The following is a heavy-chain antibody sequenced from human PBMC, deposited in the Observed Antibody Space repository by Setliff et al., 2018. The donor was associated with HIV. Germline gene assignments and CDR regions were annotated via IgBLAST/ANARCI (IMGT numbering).Heavy chain of an antibody. D-gene: IGHD3-3*01. V-gene: IGHV4-31*03. CDR3: ASWGRARRANYNFWSGSSWFGP. CDR2: IYYNGSS. Sequence: SETLSLTCTVSGASIGSGHSYWSWIRQHPGKGLEWIGNIYYNGSSYHNPSLKSRVTISVDTSKNQFSLNLRSVTAADTAVYYCASWGRARRANYNFWSGSSWFGPWGQGILVTVSS. CDR1: GASIGSGHSY. J-gene: IGHJ5*02.